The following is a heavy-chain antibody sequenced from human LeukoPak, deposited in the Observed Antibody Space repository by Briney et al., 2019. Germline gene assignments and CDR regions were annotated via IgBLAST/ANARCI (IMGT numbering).Heavy chain of an antibody. Sequence: QTGGPLRLSCAASGFSFSDYGIHWVRQAPGKGLEWVAFTRFDATIKYYADSVKGRFTISRDNSKNTVYFQMNSLRPEDTAVYYCARADYYFFMDVWGKGTTVTVSS. J-gene: IGHJ6*03. D-gene: IGHD6-19*01. CDR3: ARADYYFFMDV. CDR2: TRFDATIK. CDR1: GFSFSDYG. V-gene: IGHV3-30*02.